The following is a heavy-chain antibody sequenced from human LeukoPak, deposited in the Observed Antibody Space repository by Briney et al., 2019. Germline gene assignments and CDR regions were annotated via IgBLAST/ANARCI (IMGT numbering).Heavy chain of an antibody. J-gene: IGHJ4*02. V-gene: IGHV3-7*01. CDR3: ARIYGSGSYPGD. Sequence: GGSLRLSCAASGFTFSSYWMSWVRQAPGKGLEWVANIKQDGSEKYYVDSVKGRFTISRDNAKHALYLQMNSLRAEDTAVYCCARIYGSGSYPGDWGQGTLVTVSS. CDR2: IKQDGSEK. D-gene: IGHD3-10*01. CDR1: GFTFSSYW.